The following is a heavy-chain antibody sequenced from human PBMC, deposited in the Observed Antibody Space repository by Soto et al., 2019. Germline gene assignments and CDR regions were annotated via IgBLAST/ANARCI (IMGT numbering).Heavy chain of an antibody. V-gene: IGHV4-4*02. CDR3: ARENTMIEVENAFDI. D-gene: IGHD3-22*01. Sequence: PSETLSLTCAVSGGSIRSSNWWSWVRQPPEKGLEWIGEIYHSGRTNYNPALKSRITMSVDKSKNQFSLELTSVTAADTAVYFCARENTMIEVENAFDIWGHGTMVTVSS. J-gene: IGHJ3*02. CDR1: GGSIRSSNW. CDR2: IYHSGRT.